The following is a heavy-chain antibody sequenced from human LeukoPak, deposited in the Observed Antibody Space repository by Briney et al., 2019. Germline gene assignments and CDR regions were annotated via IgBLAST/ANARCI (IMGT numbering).Heavy chain of an antibody. CDR2: IIPIFGTA. V-gene: IGHV1-69*06. CDR1: GGTFSSYA. Sequence: WASVKVSCKASGGTFSSYAISWARQAPGQGFEWMGGIIPIFGTANYAQKFQGRVTITADKSTSTAYMELSSLRSEDTAVYYCARGGSGSYFSRYYYYGMDVWGKGTTVTVSS. D-gene: IGHD3-10*01. CDR3: ARGGSGSYFSRYYYYGMDV. J-gene: IGHJ6*04.